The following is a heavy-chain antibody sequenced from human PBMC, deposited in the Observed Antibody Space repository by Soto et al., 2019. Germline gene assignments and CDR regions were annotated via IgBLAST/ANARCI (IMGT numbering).Heavy chain of an antibody. CDR1: GFTFSNYA. Sequence: GGSLRLSCAASGFTFSNYAMSWVRQAPGKGLEWVSAISGSGGSTYHADSVRGRFTISRDNSKNTLYLQMNSLRAEDTAVYYCAKDGYCTSTTCSYNWFDPWGQGALVTVSS. D-gene: IGHD2-2*03. CDR2: ISGSGGST. V-gene: IGHV3-23*01. J-gene: IGHJ5*02. CDR3: AKDGYCTSTTCSYNWFDP.